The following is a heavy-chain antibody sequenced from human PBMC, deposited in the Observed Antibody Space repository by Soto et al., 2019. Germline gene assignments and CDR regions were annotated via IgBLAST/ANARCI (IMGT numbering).Heavy chain of an antibody. D-gene: IGHD1-26*01. J-gene: IGHJ4*01. V-gene: IGHV6-1*01. CDR2: TYYRSKWYY. CDR1: GDSVSSNSAG. Sequence: SQTRSLNCAITGDSVSSNSAGWSWVRQSPSRGLEWLGRTYYRSKWYYEYAVSVRGRITINPDTSKNQYSLQLNSVTPEDTAVYFCARGEKSSGRLFDYWGQGTRVTVSS. CDR3: ARGEKSSGRLFDY.